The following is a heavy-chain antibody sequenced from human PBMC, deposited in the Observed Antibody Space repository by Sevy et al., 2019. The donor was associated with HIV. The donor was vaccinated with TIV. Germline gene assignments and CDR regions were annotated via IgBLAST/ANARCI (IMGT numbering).Heavy chain of an antibody. CDR3: TRLGGTVVTPYYAMDV. J-gene: IGHJ6*02. V-gene: IGHV3-73*01. D-gene: IGHD2-21*02. Sequence: LRLSCAASGFTFGGSAMHWVRQASGKGLEWVGRIRSKANNYGTAHVASVKGRFTISRDDSKNTAYLQMNSLKTEDTAVYYCTRLGGTVVTPYYAMDVWGQRTTVTVSS. CDR2: IRSKANNYGT. CDR1: GFTFGGSA.